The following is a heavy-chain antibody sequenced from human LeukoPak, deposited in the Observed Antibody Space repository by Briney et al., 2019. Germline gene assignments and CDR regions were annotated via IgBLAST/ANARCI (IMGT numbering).Heavy chain of an antibody. CDR1: GGTFSSYA. D-gene: IGHD5-18*01. CDR3: ARVPTAVDTAMVTAY. CDR2: IIPILGIA. J-gene: IGHJ4*02. Sequence: ASVKVSYKASGGTFSSYAISWVRQAPGQGLEWMGRIIPILGIANYAQKFQGRVTITADKSTSTAYMELSSLRSEDTAVYYCARVPTAVDTAMVTAYWGQGTLVTVSS. V-gene: IGHV1-69*04.